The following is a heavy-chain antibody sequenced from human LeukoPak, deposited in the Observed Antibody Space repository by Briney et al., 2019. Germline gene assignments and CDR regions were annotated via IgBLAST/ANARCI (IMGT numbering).Heavy chain of an antibody. D-gene: IGHD3-10*01. J-gene: IGHJ5*02. CDR3: ARDYYGSAAPYWFDP. V-gene: IGHV4-59*01. Sequence: NPSETLSLTCTVSGGSISSYYWSWIRQPPGKGLEWIGYIYYSGSTNYNPSLKSRVTISVDTSKNQFSLKLSSVTAADTAVHYCARDYYGSAAPYWFDPWGQGTLVTVSS. CDR1: GGSISSYY. CDR2: IYYSGST.